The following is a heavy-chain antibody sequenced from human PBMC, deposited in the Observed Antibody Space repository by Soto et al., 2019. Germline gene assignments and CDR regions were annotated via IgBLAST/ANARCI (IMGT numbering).Heavy chain of an antibody. J-gene: IGHJ4*02. V-gene: IGHV3-73*02. CDR3: TRLSGYSSSWDFDY. D-gene: IGHD6-13*01. CDR2: IRSKANSYAT. Sequence: EVQLVESGGGLVQPGGSLKLSCAASGLTFSGSAMHWVRQASGKGLEWVGRIRSKANSYATAYAASVKGRFTISRDDSKNTAYLQMNSLKTEDTAVYYCTRLSGYSSSWDFDYWGQGTLVTVSS. CDR1: GLTFSGSA.